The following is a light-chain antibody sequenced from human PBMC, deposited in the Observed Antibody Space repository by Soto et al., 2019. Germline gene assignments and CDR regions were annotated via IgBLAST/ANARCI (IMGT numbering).Light chain of an antibody. CDR1: SSNIGSNT. V-gene: IGLV1-44*01. Sequence: QSVLTQPPSASGTPGQRVTISCSGSSSNIGSNTVNWYQQLPGTAPKLLIYSNNQRPSGVPDRFSGSKSGTSASLAISGLQSEDEADYYCEAWDDSLNGYVFGTGNKVPVL. J-gene: IGLJ1*01. CDR3: EAWDDSLNGYV. CDR2: SNN.